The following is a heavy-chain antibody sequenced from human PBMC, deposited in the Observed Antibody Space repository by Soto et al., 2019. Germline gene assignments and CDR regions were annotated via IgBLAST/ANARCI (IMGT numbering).Heavy chain of an antibody. J-gene: IGHJ4*02. Sequence: EVQLLESGGGLVQPGGSLRLSCAASGFTFSSYAMSWVRQAPGKGLEWVSVISGSASSTYYADSVKGRFTISRDNXXNTLFLQMNSLRAEDTAVYYCAKMDSSGWYGDFDYWGQGTLVTVSS. D-gene: IGHD6-19*01. V-gene: IGHV3-23*01. CDR1: GFTFSSYA. CDR2: ISGSASST. CDR3: AKMDSSGWYGDFDY.